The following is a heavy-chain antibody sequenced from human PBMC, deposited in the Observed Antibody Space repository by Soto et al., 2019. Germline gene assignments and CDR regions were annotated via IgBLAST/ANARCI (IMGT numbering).Heavy chain of an antibody. V-gene: IGHV3-23*01. J-gene: IGHJ1*01. CDR1: GFNFKKFA. D-gene: IGHD6-19*01. CDR3: AKADGEQWLIPHLDN. CDR2: ISCCGGST. Sequence: GESLKISCEASGFNFKKFAMGWVRQAPGEGLEWVSGISCCGGSTFYADSVKGRFSLARDDSKNTLSLQLNSLRVEDTAHYYCAKADGEQWLIPHLDNWGQGTQVTVSS.